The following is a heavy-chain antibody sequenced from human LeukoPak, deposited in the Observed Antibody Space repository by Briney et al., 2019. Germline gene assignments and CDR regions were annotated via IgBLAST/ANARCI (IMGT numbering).Heavy chain of an antibody. CDR1: GFTVSSNY. V-gene: IGHV3-66*01. Sequence: GGSLRLSCAASGFTVSSNYMSWVRQAPGKGLECFSVIYSGGSTYYADSVKGRFTISRDNYKNTLYLQMNSLRAEDTGVFYCASLKRGGMDVWGQGTTVTVSS. J-gene: IGHJ6*02. D-gene: IGHD3-10*01. CDR2: IYSGGST. CDR3: ASLKRGGMDV.